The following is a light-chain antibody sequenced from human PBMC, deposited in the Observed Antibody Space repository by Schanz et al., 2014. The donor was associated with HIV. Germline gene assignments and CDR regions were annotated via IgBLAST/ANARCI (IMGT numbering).Light chain of an antibody. CDR2: EVS. Sequence: QAALTQPASLSGSPGQSITISCTGSSSDVGDYNYVSWYQQHPGKAPKFMIYEVSKRPSGVPNRFSGSKSGNTASLTVSGLQAEDEADYYCSSYAGSNNLVFGGGTKLTVL. CDR3: SSYAGSNNLV. CDR1: SSDVGDYNY. J-gene: IGLJ2*01. V-gene: IGLV2-8*01.